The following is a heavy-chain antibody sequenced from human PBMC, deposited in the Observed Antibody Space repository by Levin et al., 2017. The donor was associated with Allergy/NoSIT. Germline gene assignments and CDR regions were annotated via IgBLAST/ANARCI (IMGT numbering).Heavy chain of an antibody. J-gene: IGHJ4*02. V-gene: IGHV3-7*01. CDR2: INHDGSGK. CDR3: ARSKWPEDC. D-gene: IGHD5-12*01. CDR1: GFTFSSMSYW. Sequence: ASVKVSCAASGFTFSSMSYWMSWVRQAPGKGLEWVANINHDGSGKNYVDSVKGRFTISRDNAKNSVYLQMNSLRVEDTAVYYCARSKWPEDCWGQGTLVAVSS.